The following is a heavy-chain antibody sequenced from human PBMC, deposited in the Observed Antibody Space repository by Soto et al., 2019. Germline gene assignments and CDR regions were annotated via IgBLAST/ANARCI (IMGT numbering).Heavy chain of an antibody. V-gene: IGHV1-46*01. J-gene: IGHJ6*01. Sequence: ASVKVSCKASGYSVARYFMHWVRQAPGKGLEWLGVINPSADTTTYAQKFQGRVTMTWDTSTNTVFMDVSSLRSEDTAIYYCARGGSSPVFCYYCGLDVWGQGTTVTVSS. D-gene: IGHD6-13*01. CDR2: INPSADTT. CDR1: GYSVARYF. CDR3: ARGGSSPVFCYYCGLDV.